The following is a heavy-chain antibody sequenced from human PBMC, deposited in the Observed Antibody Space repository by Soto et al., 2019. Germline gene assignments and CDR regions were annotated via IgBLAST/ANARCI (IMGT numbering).Heavy chain of an antibody. CDR3: ASNYGSGYRAVDS. CDR1: GDTFNFYS. V-gene: IGHV1-69*02. Sequence: QVQLVQSGAEVKSAGSSVKVSCKASGDTFNFYSINWVRQAPGLGLEWVGRVNPILSMSNYAQRFQGRVTMTADKSTGTAYMQLRSLRSEDTAIDYCASNYGSGYRAVDSWCQGALVTVSS. J-gene: IGHJ4*02. D-gene: IGHD3-10*01. CDR2: VNPILSMS.